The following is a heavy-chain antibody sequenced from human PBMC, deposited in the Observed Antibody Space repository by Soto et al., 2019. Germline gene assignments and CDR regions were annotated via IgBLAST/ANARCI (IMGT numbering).Heavy chain of an antibody. CDR3: AKDLAPGIAVAGTFGY. CDR2: TYYRSKWYN. D-gene: IGHD6-19*01. Sequence: PSQTLSLTCAISGDSVSSNSAAWNWIRQSPSRGLEWLGRTYYRSKWYNDYAVSVKSRITINPDTSKNQFSLQLNSVTPEDTAVYYCAKDLAPGIAVAGTFGYWGQGTLVTVSS. V-gene: IGHV6-1*01. J-gene: IGHJ4*02. CDR1: GDSVSSNSAA.